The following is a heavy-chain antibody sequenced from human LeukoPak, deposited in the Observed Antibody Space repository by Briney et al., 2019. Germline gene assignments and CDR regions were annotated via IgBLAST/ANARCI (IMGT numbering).Heavy chain of an antibody. J-gene: IGHJ6*03. CDR2: IYYSGST. D-gene: IGHD3-3*01. Sequence: PSEALSLTCTVSGVSISSSSYYWGWIRQPPGRGLEWIGSIYYSGSTYYNPSLKSRVTISVDTSKNQFSLKLSSVTAADTAVYYCASPPARITIFGVVTPEHYYYYMDVWGKGTTVTVSS. V-gene: IGHV4-39*01. CDR1: GVSISSSSYY. CDR3: ASPPARITIFGVVTPEHYYYYMDV.